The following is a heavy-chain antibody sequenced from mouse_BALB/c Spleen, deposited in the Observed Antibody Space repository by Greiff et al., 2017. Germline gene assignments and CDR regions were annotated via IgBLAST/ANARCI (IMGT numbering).Heavy chain of an antibody. CDR2: IDPANGNT. D-gene: IGHD1-2*01. Sequence: EVQLHQSGAELVKPGASVKLSCTASGFNIKDTYMHWVKQRPEQGLEWIGRIDPANGNTKYDPKFQGKATITADTSSNTAYLQLSSLTSEDTAVYYCAFITTASYYAMDYWGQGTSVTVSS. V-gene: IGHV14-3*02. J-gene: IGHJ4*01. CDR1: GFNIKDTY. CDR3: AFITTASYYAMDY.